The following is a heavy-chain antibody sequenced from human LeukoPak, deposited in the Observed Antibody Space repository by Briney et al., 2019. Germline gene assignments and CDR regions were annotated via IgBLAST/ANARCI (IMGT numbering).Heavy chain of an antibody. J-gene: IGHJ5*02. Sequence: SETLSLTCTVSGYSISSGYYWGWIRQPPGKGLEWIGSIYHSGSTYYNPSLKSRVIISVDTSKNQFSLKLSSVTAADTAVYYCARGANWFDPWGQGTLVTVSS. CDR3: ARGANWFDP. V-gene: IGHV4-38-2*02. CDR1: GYSISSGYY. CDR2: IYHSGST.